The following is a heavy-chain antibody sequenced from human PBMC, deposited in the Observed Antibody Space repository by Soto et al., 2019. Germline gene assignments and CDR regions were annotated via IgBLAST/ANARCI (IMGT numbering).Heavy chain of an antibody. CDR2: ISWNSGSI. Sequence: GGSLRLSCAASGFTFDDYAMHWVRQAPGKGLEWVSGISWNSGSIGYADSVKGRFTISRGNSKNALYLQMSSLRPEDTAIYYCAKSPNFYCSSPNCYKYYFDYWGQGTLVTVSS. D-gene: IGHD2-2*02. CDR3: AKSPNFYCSSPNCYKYYFDY. CDR1: GFTFDDYA. J-gene: IGHJ4*02. V-gene: IGHV3-9*01.